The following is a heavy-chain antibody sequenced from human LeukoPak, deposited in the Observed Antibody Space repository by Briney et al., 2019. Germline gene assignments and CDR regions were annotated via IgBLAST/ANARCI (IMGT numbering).Heavy chain of an antibody. D-gene: IGHD1-26*01. V-gene: IGHV4-4*09. J-gene: IGHJ5*02. CDR2: IHSSGYT. Sequence: SETLSLTCTVSGGSISGNYWSWIRQPPGQGLEWIAYIHSSGYTNYNPTPKSRVTISVDTSNNQFSLKVTSVTAADTAMYYCTKRQGPTSGSYDYFDPWGQGALVTVSS. CDR1: GGSISGNY. CDR3: TKRQGPTSGSYDYFDP.